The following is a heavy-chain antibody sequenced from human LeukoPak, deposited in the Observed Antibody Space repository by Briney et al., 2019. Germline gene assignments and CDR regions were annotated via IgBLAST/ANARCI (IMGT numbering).Heavy chain of an antibody. Sequence: ASVKVSCKASGYTFTSYDINWVRQATGQGLEWMGWMNPNSGNTGYAQKFQGRVTITRNTSISTAYMELSSLRSEDTAVYYCARAVFSRAVGYCSSTSCYEGAYYYYYMDVWGKGTTVTVSS. J-gene: IGHJ6*03. V-gene: IGHV1-8*03. CDR3: ARAVFSRAVGYCSSTSCYEGAYYYYYMDV. D-gene: IGHD2-2*01. CDR1: GYTFTSYD. CDR2: MNPNSGNT.